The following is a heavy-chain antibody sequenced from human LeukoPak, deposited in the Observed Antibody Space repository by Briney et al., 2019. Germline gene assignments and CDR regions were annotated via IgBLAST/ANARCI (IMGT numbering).Heavy chain of an antibody. CDR1: GFTFSSYV. CDR2: IRYDGSNE. V-gene: IGHV3-30*02. J-gene: IGHJ4*02. Sequence: TGRSLRLSCAASGFTFSSYVMHWVRQAPGGGLQWVALIRYDGSNEDYADSVKGRFTVSRDNSKNTLYLQMNSLTGEDTAVYYCAKDGYDDSFDYWGRGTLVTVSS. D-gene: IGHD5-12*01. CDR3: AKDGYDDSFDY.